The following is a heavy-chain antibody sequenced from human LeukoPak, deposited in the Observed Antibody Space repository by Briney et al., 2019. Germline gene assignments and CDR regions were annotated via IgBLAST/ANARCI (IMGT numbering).Heavy chain of an antibody. D-gene: IGHD1-26*01. Sequence: GGSLRLSCAASGFTFSSYGMHWVRQAPGKGLEWVAFIRYDGSNKYYADSVKGRFTISRDNSKNTLYLQMNSLRAEDTAVYYCAKVSRSGSYYNYSYYMDVWGKGTTVTVSS. CDR1: GFTFSSYG. CDR2: IRYDGSNK. V-gene: IGHV3-30*02. J-gene: IGHJ6*03. CDR3: AKVSRSGSYYNYSYYMDV.